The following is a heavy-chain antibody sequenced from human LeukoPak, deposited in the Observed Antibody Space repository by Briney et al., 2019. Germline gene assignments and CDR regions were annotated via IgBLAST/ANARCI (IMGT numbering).Heavy chain of an antibody. J-gene: IGHJ3*02. CDR3: AGDSSGYYYFDAFDI. CDR2: IYSGGST. V-gene: IGHV3-66*02. Sequence: GGSLRLSCAASGFTVSSNYMSWVRRAPGKGLEWGSVIYSGGSTYYADSVKGRFTISRENSKNTLYLQMNSLRAEDTAVYYCAGDSSGYYYFDAFDIWGQGTMVTVSS. D-gene: IGHD3-22*01. CDR1: GFTVSSNY.